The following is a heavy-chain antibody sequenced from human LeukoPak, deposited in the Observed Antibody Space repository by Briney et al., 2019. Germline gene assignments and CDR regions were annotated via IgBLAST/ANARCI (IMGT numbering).Heavy chain of an antibody. CDR2: IHYSGST. Sequence: SETLSLTCTVSGGPISSSSYYWGWIRQPPGKGLEWIGSIHYSGSTHYNPSLKSRVTISVDTSKKQISLKLSSVTAADTAVYYCARNGVAGSNWFDPWGQGTLVSVSS. CDR3: ARNGVAGSNWFDP. CDR1: GGPISSSSYY. V-gene: IGHV4-39*01. D-gene: IGHD6-19*01. J-gene: IGHJ5*02.